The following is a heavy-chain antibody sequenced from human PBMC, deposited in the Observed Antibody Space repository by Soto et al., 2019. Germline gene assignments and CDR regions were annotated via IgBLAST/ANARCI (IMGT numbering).Heavy chain of an antibody. J-gene: IGHJ4*02. CDR3: AKVSGELLWFGELTYFDY. D-gene: IGHD3-10*01. V-gene: IGHV3-23*01. Sequence: HPGGSLRLSCAASGFTFSSYAMSWVRQAPGKGLEWVSAISGSGGSTYYADSVKGRFTISRDNSKNTLYLQMNSLRAEDTAVYYCAKVSGELLWFGELTYFDYWGQGTLVTVSS. CDR2: ISGSGGST. CDR1: GFTFSSYA.